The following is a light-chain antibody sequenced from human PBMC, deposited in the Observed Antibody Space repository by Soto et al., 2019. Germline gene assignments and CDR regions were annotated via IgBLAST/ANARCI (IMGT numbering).Light chain of an antibody. CDR1: QSISSW. CDR3: QQYNNYLIT. Sequence: DIQMTQSPSTLSASVGDRVTITCRASQSISSWLAWYQQKPGKAPKLLIYKASSLESGVPSRFSGSGSGTEFTLTINSLQPDDFATYYCQQYNNYLITFGQGTRLEIK. V-gene: IGKV1-5*03. CDR2: KAS. J-gene: IGKJ5*01.